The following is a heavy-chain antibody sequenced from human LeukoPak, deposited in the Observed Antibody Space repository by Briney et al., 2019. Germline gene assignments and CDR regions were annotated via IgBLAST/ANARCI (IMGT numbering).Heavy chain of an antibody. CDR1: GASIRSGDHH. D-gene: IGHD4-17*01. J-gene: IGHJ6*02. CDR3: AREFHTVTTRPGDYYYYGMDV. V-gene: IGHV4-30-4*08. CDR2: IYFSGSR. Sequence: SETLSLTCSVSGASIRSGDHHWSWLRQSPGKGLEWIGYIYFSGSRSSNPSLRSRLTISVDTSKNQFSLKLSSVTAADTAVYYCAREFHTVTTRPGDYYYYGMDVWGQGTTVTVSS.